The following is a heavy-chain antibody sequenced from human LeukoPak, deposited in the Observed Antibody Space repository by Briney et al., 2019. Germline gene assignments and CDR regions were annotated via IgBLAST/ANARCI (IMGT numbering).Heavy chain of an antibody. Sequence: GESLKISCKGSGYSFTSYWIGWVRQMPGKGLEWMGIIYPGDSDTRYSPFFQGQVTISADKSISTAYLQWSSLKASDTAMYYCARKYCSGGSCYWAFDYWGQGTLVTVSS. CDR1: GYSFTSYW. J-gene: IGHJ4*02. CDR2: IYPGDSDT. CDR3: ARKYCSGGSCYWAFDY. D-gene: IGHD2-15*01. V-gene: IGHV5-51*01.